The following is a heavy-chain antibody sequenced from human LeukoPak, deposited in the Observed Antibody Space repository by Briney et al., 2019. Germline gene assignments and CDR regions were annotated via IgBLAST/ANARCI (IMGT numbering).Heavy chain of an antibody. CDR1: GFTFSDYY. D-gene: IGHD3-22*01. CDR3: ARDPRGPIEYDHSGRDSFDY. CDR2: ISSSGSTI. J-gene: IGHJ4*02. V-gene: IGHV3-11*04. Sequence: GGSLRLSCAASGFTFSDYYMSWIRQAPGKGLEWVSYISSSGSTIYYADSVKGRFTISRDTSKNTLYLQMNSLSAEDTAVYYCARDPRGPIEYDHSGRDSFDYWGQGTLVTVSS.